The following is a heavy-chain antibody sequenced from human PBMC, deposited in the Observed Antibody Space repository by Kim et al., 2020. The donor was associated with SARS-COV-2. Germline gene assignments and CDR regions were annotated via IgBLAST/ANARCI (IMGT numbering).Heavy chain of an antibody. CDR1: GFTFSSYA. CDR3: AKRIAAAPTGFDY. J-gene: IGHJ4*02. CDR2: INGSGGGT. D-gene: IGHD6-13*01. Sequence: GGSLRLSCAASGFTFSSYAMSWVRQAPGKGLEWVSDINGSGGGTYYADSVKGRFSISRDNSKNTLYLQMNSLRAEDTAVYYCAKRIAAAPTGFDYWGQGTLVTVSS. V-gene: IGHV3-23*01.